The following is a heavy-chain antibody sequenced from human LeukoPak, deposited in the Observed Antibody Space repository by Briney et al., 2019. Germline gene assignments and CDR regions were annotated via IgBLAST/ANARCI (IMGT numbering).Heavy chain of an antibody. CDR3: ARGGDLVATPLDF. CDR2: IYHSGSN. Sequence: SSGTLSLTCDVSGDSITNSIWWSWLRQPPGKGLEWIGEIYHSGSNNYNPSLKSRVTISMDKSKNQFSLKLTSVTAADTAVYYCARGGDLVATPLDFWGQGILVTVSS. CDR1: GDSITNSIW. J-gene: IGHJ4*02. D-gene: IGHD4-23*01. V-gene: IGHV4-4*02.